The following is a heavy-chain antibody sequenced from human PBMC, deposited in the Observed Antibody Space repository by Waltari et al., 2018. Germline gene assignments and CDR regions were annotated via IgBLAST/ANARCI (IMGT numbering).Heavy chain of an antibody. J-gene: IGHJ4*02. CDR2: INPNSGGT. V-gene: IGHV1-2*02. CDR3: ARVMGKATMVHMGY. D-gene: IGHD3-10*01. CDR1: GYTFTGYY. Sequence: KVSCKASGYTFTGYYMHWVRQAPGQGLEWMGWINPNSGGTNYAQKFQGRVTMTRDTSISTAYMELSRLRSDDTAVYYCARVMGKATMVHMGYWGQGTLVTVSS.